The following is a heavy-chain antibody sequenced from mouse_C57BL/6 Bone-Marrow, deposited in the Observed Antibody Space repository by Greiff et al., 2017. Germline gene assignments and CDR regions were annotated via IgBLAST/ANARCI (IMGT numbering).Heavy chain of an antibody. J-gene: IGHJ2*01. CDR3: TASYGSSFFDY. CDR1: GFTFGNYW. V-gene: IGHV6-3*01. Sequence: EVHLVESGGGLVQPGGSMKLSCVASGFTFGNYWMNWVRQSPEKGLEWVAQIRLKSDNYATHYAESVKGRFTISRDDSKSSVYLQMNNLRAEDTGIYYCTASYGSSFFDYWGQGTTLTVSS. CDR2: IRLKSDNYAT. D-gene: IGHD1-1*01.